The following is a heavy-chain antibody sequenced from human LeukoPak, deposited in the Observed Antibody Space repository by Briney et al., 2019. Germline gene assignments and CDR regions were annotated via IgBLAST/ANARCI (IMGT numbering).Heavy chain of an antibody. V-gene: IGHV1-69*13. CDR1: GGTFSSYA. CDR3: ARGGLRYNWNDQGYYFDY. Sequence: ASVKVSCKASGGTFSSYAISWVRQAPGQGLEWMGGIIPIFGTANYAQKFQGRVTITADESTSTAYMELSSPRSEDTAVYYCARGGLRYNWNDQGYYFDYWGQGTLVTVSS. D-gene: IGHD1-20*01. CDR2: IIPIFGTA. J-gene: IGHJ4*02.